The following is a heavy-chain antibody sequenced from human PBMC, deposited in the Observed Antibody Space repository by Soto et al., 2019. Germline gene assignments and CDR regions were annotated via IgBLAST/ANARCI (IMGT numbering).Heavy chain of an antibody. CDR3: ASSRYCSGGSCLAEYFQH. J-gene: IGHJ1*01. V-gene: IGHV4-34*01. CDR1: GGSFSGYY. CDR2: INHSGST. Sequence: QVQLQQWGAGLLKPSETLSLTCAVYGGSFSGYYWSWIRQPPGKGLEWIGEINHSGSTNYNPSLRSRVAISVHPSKNQFSLKLSSVTAADTAVYYCASSRYCSGGSCLAEYFQHWGQGTLVTVSS. D-gene: IGHD2-15*01.